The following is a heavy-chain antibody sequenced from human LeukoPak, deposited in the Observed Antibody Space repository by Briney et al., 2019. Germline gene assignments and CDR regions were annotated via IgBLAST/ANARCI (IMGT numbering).Heavy chain of an antibody. J-gene: IGHJ5*02. V-gene: IGHV4-61*05. CDR1: GGSISSSSYY. CDR3: ARDYYDSRGYSNWFDP. CDR2: IYYSGST. Sequence: SETLSLTCTVSGGSISSSSYYWGWVRQPPGKGLEWIGYIYYSGSTNYNPSLKSRVTISVDTSKNQFSLKLSSVTAADTAMYYCARDYYDSRGYSNWFDPWGQGTLVTVSS. D-gene: IGHD3-22*01.